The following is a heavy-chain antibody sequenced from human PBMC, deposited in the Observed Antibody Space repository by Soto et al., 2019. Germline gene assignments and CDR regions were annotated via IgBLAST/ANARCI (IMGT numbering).Heavy chain of an antibody. V-gene: IGHV1-3*01. D-gene: IGHD2-15*01. J-gene: IGHJ3*02. CDR3: ARGGSDPGVDCSGGSCYSGAFDI. CDR1: GCTFTSFA. Sequence: ASVTVSGRASGCTFTSFAMHSVRQAPGQRLEWMRWINAGNGNTKYSQKFQGRVTITRDTSASTAYMELSSLRSEDTAVYYCARGGSDPGVDCSGGSCYSGAFDIWGQGTMVTVS. CDR2: INAGNGNT.